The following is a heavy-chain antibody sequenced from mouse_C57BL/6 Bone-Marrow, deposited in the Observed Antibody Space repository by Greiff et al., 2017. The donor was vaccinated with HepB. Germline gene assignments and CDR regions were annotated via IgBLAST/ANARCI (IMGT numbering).Heavy chain of an antibody. Sequence: QVQLQQSGAELARPGASVKLSCKASGYTFPSYGISWVKQRTGQGLEWIGEIYPRSGNTYYNEKFKGKATLTADKSSSTAYMELRSLTSEDSAVYFCARWDYYGSSYYAMDYWGQGTSVTVSS. V-gene: IGHV1-81*01. CDR3: ARWDYYGSSYYAMDY. CDR2: IYPRSGNT. J-gene: IGHJ4*01. D-gene: IGHD1-1*01. CDR1: GYTFPSYG.